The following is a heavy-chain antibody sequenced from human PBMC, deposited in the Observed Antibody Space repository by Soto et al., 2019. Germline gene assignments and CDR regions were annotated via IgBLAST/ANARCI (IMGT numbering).Heavy chain of an antibody. Sequence: GGSLRLSCTASGFTFGDYAMSWFRQAPGKGLEWVGFIRSKAYGGTTEYAASVKGRFTISRDDSKSIAYLQMNSLKTEDTAVYYCTRDCCRGQWLPFDYWGQGTLVTVSS. V-gene: IGHV3-49*03. D-gene: IGHD6-19*01. J-gene: IGHJ4*02. CDR1: GFTFGDYA. CDR3: TRDCCRGQWLPFDY. CDR2: IRSKAYGGTT.